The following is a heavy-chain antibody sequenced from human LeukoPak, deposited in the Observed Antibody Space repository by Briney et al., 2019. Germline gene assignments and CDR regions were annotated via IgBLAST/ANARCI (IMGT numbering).Heavy chain of an antibody. CDR1: GITFRNFW. CDR2: INRDGSEE. J-gene: IGHJ4*02. D-gene: IGHD3-10*01. V-gene: IGHV3-7*01. CDR3: ARHYYGSGRIVD. Sequence: AGGSLRLSCAASGITFRNFWMTWVRQAPGKGLEWVANINRDGSEEYYVGSVKGRFTISRDNAKNSLFLQMNSLSGEDTAVYYCARHYYGSGRIVDWGQGTLVTVSS.